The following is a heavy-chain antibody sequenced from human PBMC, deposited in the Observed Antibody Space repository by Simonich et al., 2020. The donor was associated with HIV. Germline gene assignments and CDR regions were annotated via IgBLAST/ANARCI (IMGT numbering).Heavy chain of an antibody. D-gene: IGHD1-1*01. CDR1: GYTFTYSY. CDR2: VDPEQDET. CDR3: ATVGLRDGYNYY. Sequence: EVQLVQSGAEVKKPGATVKISCTVSGYTFTYSYIHWVQQVPGKGLEWMGLVDPEQDETIYAEKFQGRLTITADTSPDIAYMELSSLRSEDTAVYYCATVGLRDGYNYYWGQGTLITVSS. J-gene: IGHJ4*02. V-gene: IGHV1-69-2*01.